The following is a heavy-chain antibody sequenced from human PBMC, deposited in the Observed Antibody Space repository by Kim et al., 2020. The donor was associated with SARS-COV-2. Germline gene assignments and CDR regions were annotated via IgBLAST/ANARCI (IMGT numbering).Heavy chain of an antibody. J-gene: IGHJ6*02. CDR2: INPNSGNT. Sequence: ASVKVSCKASGYTFTSYDINWVRQATGQGLEWMGWINPNSGNTGYAQKFQGRVTMTRNTSISTAYMELSSLRSEDTAVYYCARDTSSSWNYYYYGMDVWGQGTTVTVSS. CDR1: GYTFTSYD. CDR3: ARDTSSSWNYYYYGMDV. D-gene: IGHD6-13*01. V-gene: IGHV1-8*01.